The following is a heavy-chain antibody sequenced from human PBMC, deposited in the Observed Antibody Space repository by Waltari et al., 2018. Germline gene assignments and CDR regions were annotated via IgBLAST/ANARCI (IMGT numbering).Heavy chain of an antibody. CDR3: VKYSGFDYFFDY. CDR2: ISHDGSNK. D-gene: IGHD5-12*01. V-gene: IGHV3-30*18. CDR1: GFIFGNCN. Sequence: QFQLVESGGVVVQPGRSLRLSCAASGFIFGNCNMPGVRQTPRQGLQGGAAISHDGSNKDYADSVKSRFTVSRDNSNNTLYLQINSLRADDTGIYFCVKYSGFDYFFDYWGQGTLVTVSS. J-gene: IGHJ4*02.